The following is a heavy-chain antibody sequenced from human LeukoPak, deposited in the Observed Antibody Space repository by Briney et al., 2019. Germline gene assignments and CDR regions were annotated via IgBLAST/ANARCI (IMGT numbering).Heavy chain of an antibody. Sequence: GGSLRLSCAASGFTFSSYNMNWVRQAPGKGLEWVSYISSSGSTIYYADSVKGRFTISRDNSKNTLYLQMNSLRAEDTAVYYCAKGQAIFGEVPDYWGQGTLVTVSS. D-gene: IGHD3-3*01. CDR2: ISSSGSTI. CDR1: GFTFSSYN. J-gene: IGHJ4*02. CDR3: AKGQAIFGEVPDY. V-gene: IGHV3-48*01.